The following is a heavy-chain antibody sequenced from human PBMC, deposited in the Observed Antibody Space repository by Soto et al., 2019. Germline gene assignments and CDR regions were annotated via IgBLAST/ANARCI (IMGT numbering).Heavy chain of an antibody. J-gene: IGHJ4*02. Sequence: PGGSLRLSCAASGFTFTNYAMSWVRQAPGKGLEWVSGISGSGGSTYYADSVKGRFTISRDNSKNTLSLQINSLRAEDTAIYYCAKDVVAGSPYYFQYWGQGTLVTVSS. CDR2: ISGSGGST. CDR3: AKDVVAGSPYYFQY. V-gene: IGHV3-23*01. CDR1: GFTFTNYA. D-gene: IGHD6-19*01.